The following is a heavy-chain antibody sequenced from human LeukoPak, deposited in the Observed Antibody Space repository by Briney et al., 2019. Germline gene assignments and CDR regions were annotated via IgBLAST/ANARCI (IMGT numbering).Heavy chain of an antibody. CDR2: FDPEDGET. CDR3: ATLRPAGGPLNYYHYYMDV. Sequence: GASVKVSCKVSGYTLTELSMHWVRQAPGKGLEWMGGFDPEDGETIYAQKFQGRVTMTEDTSTDTAYMELSSLRSEDTAVYYCATLRPAGGPLNYYHYYMDVWGKGTTVTVSS. CDR1: GYTLTELS. J-gene: IGHJ6*03. D-gene: IGHD4-23*01. V-gene: IGHV1-24*01.